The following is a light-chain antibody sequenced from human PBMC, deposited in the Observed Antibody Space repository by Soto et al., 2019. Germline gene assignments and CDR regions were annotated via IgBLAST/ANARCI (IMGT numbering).Light chain of an antibody. CDR2: GAS. Sequence: DIVLTQSPGTLSLSPGERATLSCRASQSVSSSFLAWYQQKPGQAPRLLIYGASSRATGIPDRFSGSGSGTDFTLTINRLEPADFAVYYCQYYGSYSTLGQGTKVDIK. V-gene: IGKV3-20*01. CDR1: QSVSSSF. J-gene: IGKJ1*01. CDR3: QYYGSYST.